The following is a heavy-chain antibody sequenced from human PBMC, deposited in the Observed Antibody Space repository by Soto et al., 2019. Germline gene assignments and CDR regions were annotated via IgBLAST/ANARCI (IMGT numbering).Heavy chain of an antibody. V-gene: IGHV3-23*01. CDR2: ISGSGGST. Sequence: PGGSLRLSCAASGFTFKNFAMSWVRQAPGKGLEWVSAISGSGGSTYYAVSVKGRFTISRDNSKNTLYLQMNSLRAEDTAVYYCAKDPRQLVSWGQGTLVTVSS. CDR1: GFTFKNFA. J-gene: IGHJ4*02. D-gene: IGHD6-13*01. CDR3: AKDPRQLVS.